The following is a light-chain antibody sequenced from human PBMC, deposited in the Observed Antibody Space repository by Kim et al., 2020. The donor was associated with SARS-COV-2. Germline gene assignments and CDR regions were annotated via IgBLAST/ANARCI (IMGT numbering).Light chain of an antibody. CDR2: GAS. CDR1: QSVSSSY. CDR3: QQYGSSLFS. Sequence: SPGERATLSCSASQSVSSSYLDWSQQKPGQAPRLLIYGASSRATGIPDRFSGSGSGTDFTLTISRLEPEDFAVYYCQQYGSSLFSFGPGTKVDIK. J-gene: IGKJ3*01. V-gene: IGKV3-20*01.